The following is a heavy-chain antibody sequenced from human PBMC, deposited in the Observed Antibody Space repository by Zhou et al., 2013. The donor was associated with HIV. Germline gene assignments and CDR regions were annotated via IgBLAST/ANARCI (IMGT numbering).Heavy chain of an antibody. CDR2: IIPIFGST. D-gene: IGHD6-19*01. CDR1: GVNFGSYA. Sequence: QVQLVQSGAEVKKPGSSVKVSCKAPGVNFGSYALTWVRQAPGQGLEWMGDIIPIFGSTTFPRKFQGRLTITADESTSTAYMELSSLRSEDTAIYFCARTTISNSGWQIYFDSWGQGTLVTVSS. V-gene: IGHV1-69*12. J-gene: IGHJ4*02. CDR3: ARTTISNSGWQIYFDS.